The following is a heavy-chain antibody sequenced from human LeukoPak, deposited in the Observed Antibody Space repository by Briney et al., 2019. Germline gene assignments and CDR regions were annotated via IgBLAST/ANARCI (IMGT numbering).Heavy chain of an antibody. CDR2: IYYSGST. Sequence: SSETLSLTCTVSGGSISSSSYYWGWIRQPPGKGLEWIGRIYYSGSTYYNPSLKSRVTISVDTSKNQFSLKLSSVTAADTAVYYCARLAIFGVVISAGYYYYMDVWGKGTTVTVSS. J-gene: IGHJ6*03. CDR1: GGSISSSSYY. V-gene: IGHV4-39*01. D-gene: IGHD3-3*01. CDR3: ARLAIFGVVISAGYYYYMDV.